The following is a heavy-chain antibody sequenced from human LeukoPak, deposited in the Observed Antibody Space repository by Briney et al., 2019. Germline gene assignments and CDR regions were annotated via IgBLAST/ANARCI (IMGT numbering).Heavy chain of an antibody. Sequence: GGSLRLSCAASGFTFSSYSMNWVRQAPGKGLEWVSYISSSSSTIYYADSVKGRFTISRDNAKNSLYLQMNSLRAEDTAVYYCARDSCSSTSCYYFDYWGQGTTVTVSS. J-gene: IGHJ4*03. CDR1: GFTFSSYS. CDR3: ARDSCSSTSCYYFDY. D-gene: IGHD2-2*01. V-gene: IGHV3-48*04. CDR2: ISSSSSTI.